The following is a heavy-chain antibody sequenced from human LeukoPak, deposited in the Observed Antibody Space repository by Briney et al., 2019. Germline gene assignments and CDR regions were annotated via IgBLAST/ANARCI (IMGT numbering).Heavy chain of an antibody. Sequence: SQTLSLTCTVSGGSISSGDYYWSWIRQPPGKGLEWIGYIYYSGSTYYNPSLKSRVTISVDTSKNQFSLKLSSVTAADTAVYYCARDREAAAGTAWFDPWGQGTLVTVSS. CDR2: IYYSGST. D-gene: IGHD6-13*01. J-gene: IGHJ5*02. CDR1: GGSISSGDYY. CDR3: ARDREAAAGTAWFDP. V-gene: IGHV4-30-4*08.